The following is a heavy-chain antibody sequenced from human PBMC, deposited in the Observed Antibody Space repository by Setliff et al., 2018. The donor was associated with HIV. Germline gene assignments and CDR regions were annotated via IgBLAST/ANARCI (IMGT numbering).Heavy chain of an antibody. J-gene: IGHJ6*03. CDR2: IYHNGST. CDR1: AYSITSGSYY. CDR3: ARGGGSRAATSSYYYMDV. D-gene: IGHD2-15*01. V-gene: IGHV4-31*03. Sequence: SETLSLTCTVSAYSITSGSYYWGWIRQHPGKGLEWIGYIYHNGSTYYNPSLKSRLIISVDTSKNQFSLKLSSVTAADTAVYYCARGGGSRAATSSYYYMDVWGKGTRSPS.